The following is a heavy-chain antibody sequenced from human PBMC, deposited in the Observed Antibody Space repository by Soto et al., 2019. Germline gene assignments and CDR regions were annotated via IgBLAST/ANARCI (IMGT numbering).Heavy chain of an antibody. CDR3: ARVNLATGSMHFDH. V-gene: IGHV3-21*01. CDR2: ISATSTYI. Sequence: EVQLVESGGGLVKPGGSLRLTCAGSTFNFTSYSLNWVRQAPGKGLEWVSSISATSTYIFYADSVKGRFTISRDNAKNSVSLQMNSLRAADTALYYCARVNLATGSMHFDHWGQGTLVTVSS. D-gene: IGHD3-9*01. J-gene: IGHJ4*02. CDR1: TFNFTSYS.